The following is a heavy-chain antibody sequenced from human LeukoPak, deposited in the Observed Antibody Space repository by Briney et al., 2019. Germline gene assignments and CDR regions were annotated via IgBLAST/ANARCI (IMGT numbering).Heavy chain of an antibody. V-gene: IGHV3-23*01. D-gene: IGHD5-12*01. CDR2: ISGSGGST. J-gene: IGHJ4*02. CDR3: AKDSQWLRYKWDY. Sequence: PGRSLRLSCAASGFTFSSYGMSWVRQAPGKGLEWVSAISGSGGSTYYADSVKGRFTISRDNSKNTLYLQMNSLRAEDTAVYYCAKDSQWLRYKWDYWGQGTLVTVSS. CDR1: GFTFSSYG.